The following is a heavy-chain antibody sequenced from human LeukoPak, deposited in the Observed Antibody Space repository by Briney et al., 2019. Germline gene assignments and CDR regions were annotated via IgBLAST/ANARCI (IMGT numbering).Heavy chain of an antibody. V-gene: IGHV3-73*01. CDR2: IRSKANSYAT. J-gene: IGHJ4*02. D-gene: IGHD6-13*01. Sequence: PGGSLTLSCAASGFTFSGSAMHWVRQASGKGLEWVGRIRSKANSYATAYAASVKGRFTISRDDSKNTAYLQMNSLKTEDTAVYYCTSSKGSSSGYWGQGTLVTVSS. CDR1: GFTFSGSA. CDR3: TSSKGSSSGY.